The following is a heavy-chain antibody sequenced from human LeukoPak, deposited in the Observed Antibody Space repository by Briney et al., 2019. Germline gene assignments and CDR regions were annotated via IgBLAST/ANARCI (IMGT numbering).Heavy chain of an antibody. D-gene: IGHD4/OR15-4a*01. Sequence: GGSLRLSCTVSGFTVSSNSMSWVRQAPGKGLEWVSFIFSSTHYSDSVKGRFTISRDNSKNTLYLQMNSLRAEDTAVYYCARRAGAYSHPYDYWGQGTLVAVSS. CDR3: ARRAGAYSHPYDY. CDR2: IFSST. J-gene: IGHJ4*02. CDR1: GFTVSSNS. V-gene: IGHV3-53*01.